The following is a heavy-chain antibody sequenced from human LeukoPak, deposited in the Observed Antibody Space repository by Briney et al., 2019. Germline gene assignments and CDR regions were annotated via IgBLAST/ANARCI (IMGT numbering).Heavy chain of an antibody. J-gene: IGHJ5*02. CDR3: AKGSGINHYHWIDP. Sequence: GGSLRLSCAASGFAFSDSSMNWVRQAPGKGLEWVSGISGGGGSTYYADSVKGRFTISRDNSKNTLYLQMDSLRAEDTALYYCAKGSGINHYHWIDPWGQGTLVTVSS. CDR2: ISGGGGST. V-gene: IGHV3-23*01. D-gene: IGHD1-14*01. CDR1: GFAFSDSS.